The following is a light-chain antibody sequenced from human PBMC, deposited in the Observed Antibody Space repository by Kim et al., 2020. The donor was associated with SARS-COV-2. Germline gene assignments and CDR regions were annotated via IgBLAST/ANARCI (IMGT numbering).Light chain of an antibody. CDR3: QQSYSNPRIT. CDR1: QSISSY. V-gene: IGKV1-39*01. CDR2: AAS. Sequence: SVGDRVTITCRASQSISSYLNGYQQKPGKAPKLLIYAASSLQSGVPSRFSGSGSGTDFTLTISSLQPEDFATYYCQQSYSNPRITFGQGTRLEIK. J-gene: IGKJ5*01.